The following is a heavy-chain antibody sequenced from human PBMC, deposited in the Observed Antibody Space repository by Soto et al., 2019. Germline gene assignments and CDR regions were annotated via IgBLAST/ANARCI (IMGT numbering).Heavy chain of an antibody. J-gene: IGHJ4*01. CDR2: IIPLFGTA. D-gene: IGHD3-22*01. Sequence: QVQLVQSGAEVKKPGSSVKVSCKASGGTFNKYAIDWVRQAPGQGLEWMGGIIPLFGTANYAQKFQGRVTITADEATSTAYMELSSLRSEDTAVYYCARQFDYDTSGYYYAYWGQEPWSPSPQ. CDR3: ARQFDYDTSGYYYAY. CDR1: GGTFNKYA. V-gene: IGHV1-69*01.